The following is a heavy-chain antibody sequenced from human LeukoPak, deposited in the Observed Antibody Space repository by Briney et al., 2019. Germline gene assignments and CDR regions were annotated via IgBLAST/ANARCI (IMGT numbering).Heavy chain of an antibody. J-gene: IGHJ4*02. V-gene: IGHV3-48*01. CDR3: ARVEGGFDY. Sequence: GGSLRLSCAASGFTFSSYSMNWVRQAPGKGLEWVSYISSSSSTVYYADSVKGRFTISRDNAKNSLYLQVNGLRAEDTAVYYCARVEGGFDYWGQGTLVTVSS. CDR1: GFTFSSYS. CDR2: ISSSSSTV.